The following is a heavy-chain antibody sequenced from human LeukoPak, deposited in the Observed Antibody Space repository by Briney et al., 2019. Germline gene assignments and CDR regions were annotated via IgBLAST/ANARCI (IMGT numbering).Heavy chain of an antibody. CDR1: GGSISSYY. D-gene: IGHD3-10*01. Sequence: PSETLSLTCTVSGGSISSYYWSWIRQPPGKGLEWIGYIYYSGSTNYNPSLKSRVTISVDTSKNQFSLKLSSVTAADTAVYYCARAKWFGELFSYNWFDPWGQGTLVTVSS. CDR3: ARAKWFGELFSYNWFDP. V-gene: IGHV4-59*08. CDR2: IYYSGST. J-gene: IGHJ5*02.